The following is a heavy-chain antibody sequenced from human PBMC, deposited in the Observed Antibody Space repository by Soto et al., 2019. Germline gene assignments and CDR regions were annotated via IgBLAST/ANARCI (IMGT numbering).Heavy chain of an antibody. CDR2: ISSIRSTI. Sequence: EVQLVESGGAWVQPGGSLRLSCAVSGFTFSNYGMNWVRQAPGKGLEWVAYISSIRSTISYADAVKGRFTISRDNAKNSLYLEMNGLKAEDASVYYCARGGAARPDYWGQGTLVTVSS. J-gene: IGHJ4*02. CDR3: ARGGAARPDY. V-gene: IGHV3-48*01. CDR1: GFTFSNYG.